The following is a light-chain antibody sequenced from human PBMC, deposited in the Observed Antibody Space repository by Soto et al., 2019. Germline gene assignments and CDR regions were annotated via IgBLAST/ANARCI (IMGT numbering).Light chain of an antibody. CDR3: LQHTTYPWT. J-gene: IGKJ1*01. V-gene: IGKV1-17*01. Sequence: DIQMTQSPSSLSASVGDRVTITCRASQGIGNDLGWFQQKPGKAPKRLIYAASSLQSGVPSRFSGSRSGTEFTLTISSLQPEDFATYYCLQHTTYPWTFGQGIKVEIK. CDR1: QGIGND. CDR2: AAS.